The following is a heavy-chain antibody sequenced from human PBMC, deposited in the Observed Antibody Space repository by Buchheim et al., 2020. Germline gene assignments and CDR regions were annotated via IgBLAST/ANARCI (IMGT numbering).Heavy chain of an antibody. J-gene: IGHJ6*02. D-gene: IGHD2-21*01. CDR1: GFRFSVYW. CDR2: INKDGSEK. V-gene: IGHV3-7*01. Sequence: DVQLVESGGGLVQPGGSLRLSCAASGFRFSVYWMTWVRQAPGKGLEWVANINKDGSEKNYVDSVKGRFSISRDNAENALYLQMNSLRAEDTAIYYCATYRLGFCGGDACHEMDVWGQGTT. CDR3: ATYRLGFCGGDACHEMDV.